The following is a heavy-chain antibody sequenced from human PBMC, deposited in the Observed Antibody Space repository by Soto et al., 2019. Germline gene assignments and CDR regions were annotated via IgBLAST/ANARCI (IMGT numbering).Heavy chain of an antibody. CDR3: ARAYDSSGYWKVFYYYYGMDV. CDR1: GGSISSGDYY. Sequence: SETLCLTGTVSGGSISSGDYYWSWIRQPPGKGLEWIGYIYYSGSTYYNPSLKSRVTISVDTSKNQFSLKLSSVTAADTAAYYCARAYDSSGYWKVFYYYYGMDVWGQGTTVTVSS. CDR2: IYYSGST. J-gene: IGHJ6*02. V-gene: IGHV4-30-4*01. D-gene: IGHD3-22*01.